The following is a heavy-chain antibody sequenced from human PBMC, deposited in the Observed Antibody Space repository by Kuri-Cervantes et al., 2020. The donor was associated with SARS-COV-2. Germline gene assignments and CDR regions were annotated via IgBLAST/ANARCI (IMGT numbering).Heavy chain of an antibody. CDR3: ARGIGAPPVTGDRFDY. CDR2: ISAYNGNT. CDR1: GYTFTGYG. J-gene: IGHJ4*02. D-gene: IGHD7-27*01. V-gene: IGHV1-18*01. Sequence: ASVKVSCKASGYTFTGYGISWVRQAPGQGLEWMGWISAYNGNTNYAQKLQGRVTITADESTSTAYMELSSLRSEDTAVYYCARGIGAPPVTGDRFDYWGQGTLVTVSS.